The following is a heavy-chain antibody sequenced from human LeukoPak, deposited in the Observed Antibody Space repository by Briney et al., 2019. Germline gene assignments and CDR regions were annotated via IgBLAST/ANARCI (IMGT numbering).Heavy chain of an antibody. CDR3: AKSGFIGYRYYYYYMDV. CDR1: GFTFSSYA. V-gene: IGHV3-23*01. J-gene: IGHJ6*03. Sequence: GGSLRLSCAASGFTFSSYAMSWVRQAPGKGLEWVSAISGSGGSTYYADSVKGRFTISRDNSKDTLYLQMNSLRAEDTAVYYCAKSGFIGYRYYYYYMDVWGKGTTVTVS. D-gene: IGHD3-16*02. CDR2: ISGSGGST.